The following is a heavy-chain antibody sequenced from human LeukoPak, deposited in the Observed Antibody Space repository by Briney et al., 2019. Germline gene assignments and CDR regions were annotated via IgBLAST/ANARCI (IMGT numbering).Heavy chain of an antibody. CDR1: GYSISSGYY. V-gene: IGHV4-38-2*02. CDR2: IYHSGST. J-gene: IGHJ5*02. CDR3: ARDKTGTPLNWFDP. Sequence: PSETLSLTCTVSGYSISSGYYWGWIRQPPGKGLEWIGSIYHSGSTYYNPSLKSRVTISVDTPKNPFPPKLSSVTAADTAVYYCARDKTGTPLNWFDPWGQGTLVTVSS. D-gene: IGHD1-7*01.